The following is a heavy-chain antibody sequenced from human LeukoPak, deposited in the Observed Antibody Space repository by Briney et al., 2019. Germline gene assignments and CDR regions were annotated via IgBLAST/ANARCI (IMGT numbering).Heavy chain of an antibody. Sequence: GASVKVSCKVSGNTLTELSMHWVRQALGKGLEWMGGFDPEDGEAIYAQKFQGSLTMTDDTTTDTAYMELSSLRSEDTAVYYCGIGLFPVFITTWSDSWGQGTLVTVSS. CDR3: GIGLFPVFITTWSDS. CDR2: FDPEDGEA. CDR1: GNTLTELS. V-gene: IGHV1-24*01. J-gene: IGHJ4*02. D-gene: IGHD3-22*01.